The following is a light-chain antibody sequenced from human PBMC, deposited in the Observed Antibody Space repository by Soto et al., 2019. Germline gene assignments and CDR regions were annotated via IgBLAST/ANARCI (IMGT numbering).Light chain of an antibody. V-gene: IGKV3-20*01. J-gene: IGKJ4*01. Sequence: EIVLTQSPGTLSLSPGERATLSCRASQSVSSNYLAWYQQKPGQAPKLLIDGASSRATGIPDRFSGSGSGTDFILTISRLEPEDFAMYYCQQSGKSFPLTFGGGTKLEI. CDR2: GAS. CDR3: QQSGKSFPLT. CDR1: QSVSSNY.